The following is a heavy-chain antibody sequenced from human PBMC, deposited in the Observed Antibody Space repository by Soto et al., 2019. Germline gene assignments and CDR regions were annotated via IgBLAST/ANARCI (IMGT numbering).Heavy chain of an antibody. V-gene: IGHV1-18*04. CDR3: ARERIAVAGTHNWFDP. D-gene: IGHD6-19*01. CDR1: GYTFTSYG. CDR2: ISAYNGNT. J-gene: IGHJ5*02. Sequence: ASVKVSCKASGYTFTSYGISWVRQAPGQGLEWMGWISAYNGNTNYAQKLQGRVTMTTDTSTSTAYMELRSLRSDDTAVYYWARERIAVAGTHNWFDPWGQGTLVTVSS.